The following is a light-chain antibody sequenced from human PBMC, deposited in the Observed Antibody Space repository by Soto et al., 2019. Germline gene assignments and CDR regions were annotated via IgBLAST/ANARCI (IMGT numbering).Light chain of an antibody. CDR1: SSDVGGYNF. J-gene: IGLJ3*02. V-gene: IGLV2-14*01. Sequence: QSVLTQPASVSGSPGQSITVSCTGTSSDVGGYNFVSWYQQHPGKAPKLMIYEVSKRPSGISIRFSGSKSGNTASLTISGLQAEDEADYSCASYTYSNTWVFGGGTKVTVL. CDR2: EVS. CDR3: ASYTYSNTWV.